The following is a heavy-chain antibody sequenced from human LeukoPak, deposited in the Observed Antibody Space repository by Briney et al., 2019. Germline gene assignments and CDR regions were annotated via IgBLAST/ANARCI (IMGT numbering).Heavy chain of an antibody. V-gene: IGHV4-30-4*01. CDR3: ARARQPIYTAMADFDY. D-gene: IGHD5-18*01. J-gene: IGHJ4*02. Sequence: PSETLSLPCTVSGGSISSGDYYWSWIRQPPGKGLEWIGYIYYSGSTYYNPSLKSRVTISVDTSKNQFSLKLSSVTAADTAVYYCARARQPIYTAMADFDYWGQGTLVTVSS. CDR2: IYYSGST. CDR1: GGSISSGDYY.